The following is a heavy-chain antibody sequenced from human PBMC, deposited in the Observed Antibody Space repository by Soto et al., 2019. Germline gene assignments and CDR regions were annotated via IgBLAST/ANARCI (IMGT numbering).Heavy chain of an antibody. Sequence: PSETLSLTCAFYVGSFSGYYWRWIRQPPGKGLEWIGEINLSGSTNYNPSLKSRVTISVDTSNNHFSLKLSSVTAADTAVYYCARGARSSYFEYWGQGTRVIVSS. D-gene: IGHD6-6*01. V-gene: IGHV4-34*01. CDR3: ARGARSSYFEY. CDR2: INLSGST. CDR1: VGSFSGYY. J-gene: IGHJ4*02.